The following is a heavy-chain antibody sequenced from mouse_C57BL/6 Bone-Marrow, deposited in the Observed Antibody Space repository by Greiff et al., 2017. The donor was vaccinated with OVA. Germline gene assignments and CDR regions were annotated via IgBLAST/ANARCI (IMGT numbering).Heavy chain of an antibody. CDR1: GYIFTDYY. CDR3: ARSGYYGSSPPWYFDV. CDR2: INPYNGGT. J-gene: IGHJ1*03. D-gene: IGHD1-1*01. V-gene: IGHV1-19*01. Sequence: EVQLQQSGPVLVKPGASVKMSCKASGYIFTDYYMNWVKQSHGKSLEWIGVINPYNGGTSYNQKFKGKATLTVDKSSSTAYMELNSLTSEDSAVYYCARSGYYGSSPPWYFDVWGTGTTVTVSS.